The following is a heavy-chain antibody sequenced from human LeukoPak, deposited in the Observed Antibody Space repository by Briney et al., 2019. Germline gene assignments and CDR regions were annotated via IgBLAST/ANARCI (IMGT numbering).Heavy chain of an antibody. CDR3: AKARLAVADYYYGMDV. J-gene: IGHJ6*02. Sequence: GGSLRLSSAASGFTFSSYAMSWVRQAPGKGLEWVSAISGSGGSTYYADSVKGRFTISRDNSRNTLYLQMNSLRAEDTAVYYCAKARLAVADYYYGMDVWGQGTTVTVSS. CDR1: GFTFSSYA. CDR2: ISGSGGST. V-gene: IGHV3-23*01. D-gene: IGHD6-19*01.